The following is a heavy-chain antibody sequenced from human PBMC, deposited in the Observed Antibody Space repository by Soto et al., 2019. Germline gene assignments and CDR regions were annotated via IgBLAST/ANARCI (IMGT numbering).Heavy chain of an antibody. CDR3: AKGGGGGYDVDY. D-gene: IGHD5-12*01. Sequence: QVQLVESGGGVVQPGRSLRLSCAASGFTFSSYGMHWVRQAPGKGLEWVAVISYDGSNKYYADSVKGRFTISRDNSKNTLYLQMNSLRAEDTVVYYCAKGGGGGYDVDYWGQGTLVTVSS. V-gene: IGHV3-30*18. J-gene: IGHJ4*02. CDR1: GFTFSSYG. CDR2: ISYDGSNK.